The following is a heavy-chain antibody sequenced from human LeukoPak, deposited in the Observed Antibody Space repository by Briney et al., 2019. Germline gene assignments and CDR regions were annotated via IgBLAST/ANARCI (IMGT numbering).Heavy chain of an antibody. CDR3: AKGAYFGD. Sequence: ETLSLTCTVSGGSVSSSSYYWGWIRQAPGKGLEWVSTISDSGSSAYYADSVKGRFTISRDNSKNTLYLQMNSLRAEDTALYYCAKGAYFGDWGQGTLVTVSS. CDR1: GGSVSSSSYY. D-gene: IGHD2-21*01. CDR2: ISDSGSSA. J-gene: IGHJ4*02. V-gene: IGHV3-23*01.